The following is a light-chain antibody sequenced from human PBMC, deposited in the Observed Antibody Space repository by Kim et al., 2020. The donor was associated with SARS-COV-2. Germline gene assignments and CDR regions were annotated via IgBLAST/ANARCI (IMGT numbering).Light chain of an antibody. CDR2: AAS. CDR1: QSISSY. J-gene: IGKJ4*01. Sequence: SVGDRVTITCRESQSISSYLNWYQQKPGKAPKLLIYAASSMQSGVPSRFSGSGSGTDFSLTISSLQPEDFATYYCQQSYSTPPVTFGGGTKVEIK. CDR3: QQSYSTPPVT. V-gene: IGKV1-39*01.